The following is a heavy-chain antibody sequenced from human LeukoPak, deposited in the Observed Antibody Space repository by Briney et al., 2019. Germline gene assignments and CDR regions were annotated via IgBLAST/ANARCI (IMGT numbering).Heavy chain of an antibody. CDR2: IYYSGST. V-gene: IGHV4-39*02. J-gene: IGHJ4*02. CDR1: GGSISSSSYY. CDR3: ARDFCSDGSCYSYFHY. Sequence: PETLSLTCTVSGGSISSSSYYWGWIRQPPGKGLEWIGSIYYSGSTYYNPSLKSRVTISVDTSKNQFSLKLSSVTAADTAVYYCARDFCSDGSCYSYFHYWSQGILVTVSS. D-gene: IGHD2-15*01.